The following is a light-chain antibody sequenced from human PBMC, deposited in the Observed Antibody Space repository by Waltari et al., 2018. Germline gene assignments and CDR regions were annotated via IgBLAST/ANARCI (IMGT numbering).Light chain of an antibody. V-gene: IGKV3-11*01. CDR1: QSVNYF. CDR3: QQRTNWPLT. J-gene: IGKJ4*01. CDR2: DAS. Sequence: EIVLTQSPATLSLSPGERATLSCRASQSVNYFFAWFQRKPGHAPRLLIYDASNWATGIPARFSGSGSGTDFTLTISSLEPEDFAVYYCQQRTNWPLTFGGGTKVEIK.